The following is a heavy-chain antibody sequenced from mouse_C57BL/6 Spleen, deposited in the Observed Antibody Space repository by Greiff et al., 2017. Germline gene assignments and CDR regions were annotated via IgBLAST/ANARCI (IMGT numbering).Heavy chain of an antibody. CDR3: ARRYYYAMDY. CDR1: GYTFTSYW. Sequence: QVQLQQPGAELVKPGASVKLSCKASGYTFTSYWMHWVKQRPGQGLEWIGMIHPNSGSTNYNEKFKSKATLTVDKSSSTAYMQLSSLTSDDSAVYYCARRYYYAMDYWGQGTSVTVSS. V-gene: IGHV1-64*01. CDR2: IHPNSGST. J-gene: IGHJ4*01.